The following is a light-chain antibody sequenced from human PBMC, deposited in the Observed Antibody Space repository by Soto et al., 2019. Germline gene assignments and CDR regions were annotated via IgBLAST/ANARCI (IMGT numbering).Light chain of an antibody. CDR3: QSSDSTTWV. CDR1: SGRIARNY. CDR2: ADD. J-gene: IGLJ3*02. V-gene: IGLV6-57*04. Sequence: NFMLTQPHSVSESPGKTLTLSCTLSSGRIARNYVQLYQRRPGSAPTTVIYADDQRPSGVHDRFSGSIDSSSNSASLTISGLKTEDEADYYCQSSDSTTWVFGGGTQLNVL.